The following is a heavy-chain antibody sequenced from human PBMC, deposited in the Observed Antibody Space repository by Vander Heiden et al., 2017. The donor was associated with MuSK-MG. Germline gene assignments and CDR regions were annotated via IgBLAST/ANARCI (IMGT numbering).Heavy chain of an antibody. CDR3: ARDRDILTGYPPYYFDY. D-gene: IGHD3-9*01. CDR1: GYSISSGYY. J-gene: IGHJ4*02. V-gene: IGHV4-38-2*02. CDR2: SYHSGST. Sequence: QVQLQESGPGLVKPSETLSLTCTVSGYSISSGYYWGWIRPPPGKGLELIGSSYHSGSTYDNPSLKSRVTISVDTAKDQFSLKLSSVTAADTAVYYCARDRDILTGYPPYYFDYWGQGTLVTVSS.